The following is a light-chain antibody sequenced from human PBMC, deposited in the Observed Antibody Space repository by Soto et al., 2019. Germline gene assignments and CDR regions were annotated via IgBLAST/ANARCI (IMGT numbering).Light chain of an antibody. CDR2: STN. CDR1: SGSISTSYY. V-gene: IGLV8-61*01. J-gene: IGLJ3*02. CDR3: VLYMGSGIWV. Sequence: QTVVTQEPSFSVSPGGTVTLTCGLSSGSISTSYYPSWYHQTPGQAPRTLIYSTNTRSSGVPDRFSGSILGNKAAHTITGAQADDESDYYCVLYMGSGIWVFGGGTQLTVL.